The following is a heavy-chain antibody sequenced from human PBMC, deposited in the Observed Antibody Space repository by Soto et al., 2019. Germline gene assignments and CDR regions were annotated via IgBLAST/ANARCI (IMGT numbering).Heavy chain of an antibody. J-gene: IGHJ5*02. CDR2: IYYSGST. CDR1: GGSISSGDYY. Sequence: QVQLQESGPGLVKPSQTLSLTCTVSGGSISSGDYYWSWIRQPPGKGLEWIGYIYYSGSTYYNPSLKSRVTISVDTSKNQFSLKLSSVTAADTAVYYCARETIVGPDLLWFGDEGPAWFDPWGQGTLVTVSS. V-gene: IGHV4-30-4*01. D-gene: IGHD3-10*01. CDR3: ARETIVGPDLLWFGDEGPAWFDP.